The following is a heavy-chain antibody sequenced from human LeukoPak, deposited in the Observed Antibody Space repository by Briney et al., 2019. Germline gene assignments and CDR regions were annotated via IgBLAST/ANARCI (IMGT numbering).Heavy chain of an antibody. CDR3: ATEGAYCGGDCHDAFDI. D-gene: IGHD2-21*02. Sequence: ASVKVSCKVSGYTLTELSMHWVRQAPGKGLEWMGGFDPEDGETIYAQKFQGRVTMTEGTSTDTAYMELSSLRSEDTAVYYCATEGAYCGGDCHDAFDIWGQGTMVTVSS. CDR1: GYTLTELS. J-gene: IGHJ3*02. V-gene: IGHV1-24*01. CDR2: FDPEDGET.